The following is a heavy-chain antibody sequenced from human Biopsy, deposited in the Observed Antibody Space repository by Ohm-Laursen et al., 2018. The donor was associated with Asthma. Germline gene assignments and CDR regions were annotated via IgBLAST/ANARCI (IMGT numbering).Heavy chain of an antibody. CDR3: ARGDSSNWSHYYFDY. CDR2: MSFDGRQT. Sequence: SLRPSCTASGFSFGSYGMHWVRQAPGKGLEWVAVMSFDGRQTYYADSVKGRFTISRDYSKNTLYLQMHSLRAEDTAVYYCARGDSSNWSHYYFDYWGQGTLVTVSS. CDR1: GFSFGSYG. J-gene: IGHJ4*02. D-gene: IGHD3-22*01. V-gene: IGHV3-30*03.